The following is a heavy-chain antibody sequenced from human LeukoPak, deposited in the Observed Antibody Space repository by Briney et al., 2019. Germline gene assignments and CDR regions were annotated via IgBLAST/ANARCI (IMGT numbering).Heavy chain of an antibody. CDR1: GFTFSDFW. CDR3: ARDHTVDGLVFDY. Sequence: GGSLRLSCAASGFTFSDFWMNWVRQAPGKGLEWVASIKQDGSEKYYVDSVKGRFSISRDNAKNSLHLQMNSLRVEDTAVYYCARDHTVDGLVFDYWGQGILVTVSS. CDR2: IKQDGSEK. J-gene: IGHJ4*02. D-gene: IGHD6-19*01. V-gene: IGHV3-7*01.